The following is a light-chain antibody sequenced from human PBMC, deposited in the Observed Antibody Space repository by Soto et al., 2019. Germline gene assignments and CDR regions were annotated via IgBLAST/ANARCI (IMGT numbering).Light chain of an antibody. J-gene: IGLJ1*01. CDR3: CSYAGGSTFYV. Sequence: QSVLTQPASVSGSPGQSIAISCTGSSSDVGIYNYVSWYQQHPGKVPKLIIYEVSNRPSGVSNRFSGSKSYNTASLTISGLQAEDEAHYYCCSYAGGSTFYVFGTGTKVNVL. CDR1: SSDVGIYNY. CDR2: EVS. V-gene: IGLV2-23*02.